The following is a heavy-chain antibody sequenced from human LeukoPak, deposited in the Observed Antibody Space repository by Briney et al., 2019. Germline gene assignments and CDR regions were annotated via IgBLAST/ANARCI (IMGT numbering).Heavy chain of an antibody. CDR1: GDSISRSNYY. J-gene: IGHJ4*02. D-gene: IGHD3-9*01. CDR2: IYHSGST. V-gene: IGHV4-39*07. CDR3: ARDYDILTGYYLSLDY. Sequence: SETLSLTCSVSGDSISRSNYYWGWIRQPPGKGLEWIGSIYHSGSTYYSPSLKSRVTISVDTSKNQFSLKLSSVTAADTAVYYCARDYDILTGYYLSLDYWGQGTLVTVSS.